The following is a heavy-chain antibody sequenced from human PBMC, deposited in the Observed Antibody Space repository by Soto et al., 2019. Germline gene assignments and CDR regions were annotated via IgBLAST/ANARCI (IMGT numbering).Heavy chain of an antibody. J-gene: IGHJ5*02. Sequence: QVQLVQSEAEVKKPGSSVKVSCKASGGTFSSYAISWVRQAPGQGLEWMGGIIPIFGTANYAQKFQGRVTITADESTSTAYMVMSSLRSEDTAVYYCARLPYYYGSGSLNWFDPWGQGTMVTVSS. CDR3: ARLPYYYGSGSLNWFDP. D-gene: IGHD3-10*01. CDR1: GGTFSSYA. CDR2: IIPIFGTA. V-gene: IGHV1-69*01.